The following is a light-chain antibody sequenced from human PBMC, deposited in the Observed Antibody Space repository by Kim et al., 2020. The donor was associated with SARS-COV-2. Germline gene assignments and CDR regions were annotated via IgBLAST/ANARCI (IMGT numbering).Light chain of an antibody. J-gene: IGLJ2*01. CDR1: SSNIGAGYD. V-gene: IGLV1-40*01. CDR2: GNS. CDR3: QSYDSSLSGVV. Sequence: QRVTISCTGSSSNIGAGYDVHWYQQLPGTDPKLLIYGNSNRPSGVPDRFSGSKSGTSASLAITGLQAEDEADYYCQSYDSSLSGVVFGGGTQLTVL.